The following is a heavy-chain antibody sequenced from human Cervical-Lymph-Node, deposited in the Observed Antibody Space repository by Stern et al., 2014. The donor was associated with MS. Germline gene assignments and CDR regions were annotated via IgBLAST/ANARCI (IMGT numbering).Heavy chain of an antibody. CDR1: GFSLSTNGVG. J-gene: IGHJ4*02. CDR3: AHITAYSGTYPPSY. D-gene: IGHD1-26*01. V-gene: IGHV2-5*02. Sequence: QITLKESGPTLVKPTQTLTLTCTFSGFSLSTNGVGVGWIRQPPGKALEWLALIYCDDDKRYSPSLKSRLTITKDTSKNQVVLTMTYMDPVDTATYYCAHITAYSGTYPPSYWGQGTLVTVSS. CDR2: IYCDDDK.